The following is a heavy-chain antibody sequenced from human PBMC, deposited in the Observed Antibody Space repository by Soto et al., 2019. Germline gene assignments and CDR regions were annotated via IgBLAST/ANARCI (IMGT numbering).Heavy chain of an antibody. Sequence: QVQLVQSGAEVKKPGSSVKVSCKASGGTFSSYAISWVRQAPGQGLEWMGGIIPIFGTANYAQKFQGRVTITTDKSTSTAYMELSSLRAEDTAGYYCARSAVTGKHYYYYGMDGWGQGTKVTVSS. J-gene: IGHJ6*02. CDR3: ARSAVTGKHYYYYGMDG. CDR1: GGTFSSYA. D-gene: IGHD1-20*01. V-gene: IGHV1-69*06. CDR2: IIPIFGTA.